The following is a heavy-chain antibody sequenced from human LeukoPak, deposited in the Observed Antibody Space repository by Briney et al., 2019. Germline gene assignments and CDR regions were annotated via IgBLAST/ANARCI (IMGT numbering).Heavy chain of an antibody. CDR3: ARSPLGAVVTPRYYYMDV. CDR2: ISAYNGNT. CDR1: GYTFTSYG. Sequence: GASVKVSCKASGYTFTSYGISWVRQAPGQGLEWMGWISAYNGNTNYAQKLQGRVTMTTDTSTSTAYMELRSLRSDDTAVYYCARSPLGAVVTPRYYYMDVWGKGTTVTVSS. J-gene: IGHJ6*03. D-gene: IGHD4-23*01. V-gene: IGHV1-18*01.